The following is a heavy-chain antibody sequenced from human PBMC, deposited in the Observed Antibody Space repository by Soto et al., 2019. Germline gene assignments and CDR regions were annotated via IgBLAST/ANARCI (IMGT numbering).Heavy chain of an antibody. CDR2: IYYGGST. CDR3: AKDYYDSSGYPDAFDI. Sequence: SETLSLTCAVSGGSISSGDYSWNWIRQPPGKGLEWIGYIYYGGSTYYNPSLQSRVTMSVDRSRNHFSLKLNSVTAEDTAVYYCAKDYYDSSGYPDAFDIWGQGTMVTVSS. J-gene: IGHJ3*02. D-gene: IGHD3-22*01. CDR1: GGSISSGDYS. V-gene: IGHV4-30-2*01.